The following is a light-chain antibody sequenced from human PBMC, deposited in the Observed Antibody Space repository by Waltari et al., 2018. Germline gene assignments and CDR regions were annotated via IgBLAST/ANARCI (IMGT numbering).Light chain of an antibody. CDR1: QSVLYSSNNKNY. CDR2: WAS. Sequence: DIVMTQSPDSLAVSLGERATINCKSSQSVLYSSNNKNYLALYQQKPGQPPKLLIYWASTRESGVPDRFSGSGSGTDFTLTISSLQAEDVAVYYCQQYYGTPPYTFGQGTKLEIK. J-gene: IGKJ2*01. V-gene: IGKV4-1*01. CDR3: QQYYGTPPYT.